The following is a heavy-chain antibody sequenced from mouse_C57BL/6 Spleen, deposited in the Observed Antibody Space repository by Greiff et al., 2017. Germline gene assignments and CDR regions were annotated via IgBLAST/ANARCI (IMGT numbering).Heavy chain of an antibody. V-gene: IGHV1-80*01. D-gene: IGHD1-1*01. CDR3: ARPDYYGTPYAMDY. J-gene: IGHJ4*01. CDR1: GYAFSSYW. Sequence: QVQLQQSGAELVKPGASVKISCKASGYAFSSYWMNWVKQRPGKGLEWIGQIYPGDGDTNYNGKFKGKATLTADKSSSTAYMQLSSLTSEDSAVYFCARPDYYGTPYAMDYWGQGTSVTVSS. CDR2: IYPGDGDT.